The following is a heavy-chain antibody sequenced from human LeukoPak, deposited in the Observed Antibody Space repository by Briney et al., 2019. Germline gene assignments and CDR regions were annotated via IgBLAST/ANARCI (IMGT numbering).Heavy chain of an antibody. V-gene: IGHV3-23*01. CDR2: ISGSGGST. J-gene: IGHJ5*02. Sequence: GGSLRLSCAASGFTFSSYWMSWVRQAPGKGLEWVSAISGSGGSTYYADSVKGRFTISRDNSKNTLYLQMNSLRAEDTAVYYCAKPGKEAAAGTGLGFDPWGQGTLVTVSS. CDR3: AKPGKEAAAGTGLGFDP. CDR1: GFTFSSYW. D-gene: IGHD6-13*01.